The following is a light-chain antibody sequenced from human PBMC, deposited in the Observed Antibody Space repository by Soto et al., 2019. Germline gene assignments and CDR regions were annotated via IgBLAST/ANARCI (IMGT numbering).Light chain of an antibody. CDR3: QQYKTYWVT. CDR2: DAS. J-gene: IGKJ4*01. CDR1: QSVSSW. V-gene: IGKV1-5*01. Sequence: DIQMTQFPSTLSASVGDRVTITCRASQSVSSWLAWYQQQPGKAPKLLISDASSLKSGVPSRFSGSGSGTEFTLTISSLQPDDFATYYCQQYKTYWVTFGGGTKVEIK.